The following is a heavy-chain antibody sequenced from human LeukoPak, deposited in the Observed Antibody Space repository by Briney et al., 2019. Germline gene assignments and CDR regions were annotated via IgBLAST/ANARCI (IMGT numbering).Heavy chain of an antibody. CDR2: INPNSGGT. D-gene: IGHD5-18*01. Sequence: ASVKVSCKASGYTFTSYDINWVRQAPGQGLEWMGWINPNSGGTNYAQKFQGRVTMTRDTSISTAYMELSRLRSDDTAVYYCARGEPIQLWLDPYYYYYMDVWGKGTTVTASS. CDR3: ARGEPIQLWLDPYYYYYMDV. V-gene: IGHV1-2*02. J-gene: IGHJ6*03. CDR1: GYTFTSYD.